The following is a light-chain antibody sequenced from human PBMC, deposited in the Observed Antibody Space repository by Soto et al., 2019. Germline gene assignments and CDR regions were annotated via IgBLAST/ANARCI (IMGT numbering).Light chain of an antibody. J-gene: IGLJ2*01. CDR3: SSYTSSSTLVV. CDR2: DVS. Sequence: QSALTQPASVSGSPGQSITISCTGTSKDVGGYNYVSWYQQHPGKAPTLMIYDVSNRPSGVSNRFSGSKSGNTASLTISGLQAEDEADYYCSSYTSSSTLVVFGGGTKLTVL. CDR1: SKDVGGYNY. V-gene: IGLV2-14*01.